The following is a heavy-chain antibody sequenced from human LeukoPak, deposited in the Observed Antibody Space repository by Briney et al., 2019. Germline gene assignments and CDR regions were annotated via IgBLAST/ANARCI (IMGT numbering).Heavy chain of an antibody. D-gene: IGHD6-19*01. CDR1: GGSISSNY. CDR2: IYHSGST. Sequence: SETLSLTCTVSGGSISSNYWSWIRQPPGKGLEWIGYIYHSGSTNYNPSLKSRVTISVDTSKNQFSLKVSSVTAADTAVYYCATRPGYSGGWYVYWGQGTLVTVSS. J-gene: IGHJ4*02. V-gene: IGHV4-59*12. CDR3: ATRPGYSGGWYVY.